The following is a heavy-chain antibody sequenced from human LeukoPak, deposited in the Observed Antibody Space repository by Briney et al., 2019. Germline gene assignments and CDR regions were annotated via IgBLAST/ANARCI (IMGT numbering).Heavy chain of an antibody. J-gene: IGHJ1*01. D-gene: IGHD2-15*01. V-gene: IGHV3-74*01. CDR2: INSDGSST. CDR3: ARRVPSWSEIQH. Sequence: GGSLRLSCAASGFTFSSYWMHWVRQAPGKGLVWVSRINSDGSSTSYADSVKGRFTISRDNAKNSLYLQMNSLRAEDTAVYYCARRVPSWSEIQHWGQGTLVTVSS. CDR1: GFTFSSYW.